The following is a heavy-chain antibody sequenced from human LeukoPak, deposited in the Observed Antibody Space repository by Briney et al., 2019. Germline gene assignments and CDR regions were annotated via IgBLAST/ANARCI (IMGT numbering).Heavy chain of an antibody. V-gene: IGHV1-2*02. CDR3: ARDGIQLWFENYYGMDV. Sequence: ASVKVSCKASGGSFSNYAITWVRQALGQGLEWMGWINPNSGGTNYAQKFQGRVTMTRDTSISTAYMELSRLRSDDTAVYYCARDGIQLWFENYYGMDVWGQGTTVTVSS. CDR1: GGSFSNYA. D-gene: IGHD5-18*01. CDR2: INPNSGGT. J-gene: IGHJ6*02.